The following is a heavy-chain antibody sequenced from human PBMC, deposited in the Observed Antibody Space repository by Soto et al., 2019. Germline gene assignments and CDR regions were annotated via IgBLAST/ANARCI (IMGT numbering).Heavy chain of an antibody. J-gene: IGHJ5*02. CDR3: ARSGYSSGWQNWFDP. V-gene: IGHV4-59*01. CDR2: IYYSGST. Sequence: QVQLQESGPGLVKPSETLSLTCTVSGGSISSYYWSWIRQPPGKGLEWIGYIYYSGSTNYNPSLKSRVTISGDTSKNQFSGKLSSVTAADTAVYYCARSGYSSGWQNWFDPWGQGTLVTVSS. CDR1: GGSISSYY. D-gene: IGHD6-19*01.